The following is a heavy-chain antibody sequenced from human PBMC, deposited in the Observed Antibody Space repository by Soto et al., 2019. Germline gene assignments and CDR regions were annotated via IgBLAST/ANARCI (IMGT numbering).Heavy chain of an antibody. D-gene: IGHD2-8*02. J-gene: IGHJ6*02. V-gene: IGHV1-18*04. CDR1: GYTFTSYG. CDR3: ARAGQTTLVLSVRGGAYTYYGMDV. CDR2: ISTYNGNT. Sequence: QVQLVQSGAEVKKPGASVKVSCKASGYTFTSYGISWVRQAPGQGLEWMGWISTYNGNTNYAQKLQGRVTTATDTATSTGYMERRNLRSDGTAVYYWARAGQTTLVLSVRGGAYTYYGMDVWGQGTTVTVSS.